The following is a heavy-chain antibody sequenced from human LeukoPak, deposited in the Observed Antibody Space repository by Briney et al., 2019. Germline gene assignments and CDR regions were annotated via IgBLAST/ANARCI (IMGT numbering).Heavy chain of an antibody. CDR1: GDSMRYHY. D-gene: IGHD3-16*01. J-gene: IGHJ5*02. CDR3: ARGDYYDGGGRNWFDV. Sequence: SETLSLTCTVSGDSMRYHYWKFIPQPAGKGLEWIGRIHTSGTTYYSASLKSRVSMSVDSSRNQFSLRLTSVTAADTAIYFCARGDYYDGGGRNWFDVWGQGTLVTVSS. V-gene: IGHV4-4*07. CDR2: IHTSGTT.